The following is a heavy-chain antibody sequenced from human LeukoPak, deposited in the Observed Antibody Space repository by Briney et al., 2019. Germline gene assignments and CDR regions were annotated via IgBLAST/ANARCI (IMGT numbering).Heavy chain of an antibody. J-gene: IGHJ3*02. Sequence: SVKVSCKASGGTFSSYAISWVRQAPGQGLEWMGGIIPIFGTTNYAQKFQGRVTITTDESTSTAYMELSSLRSEDTAVYYCARDGYNLGDAFDIWGQGTMVTVSS. V-gene: IGHV1-69*05. CDR2: IIPIFGTT. CDR3: ARDGYNLGDAFDI. CDR1: GGTFSSYA. D-gene: IGHD5-24*01.